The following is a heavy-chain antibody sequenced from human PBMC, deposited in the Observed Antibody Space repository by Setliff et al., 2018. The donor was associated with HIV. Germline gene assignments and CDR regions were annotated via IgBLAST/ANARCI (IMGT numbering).Heavy chain of an antibody. CDR2: ISAYNGNT. CDR3: ARDQIPRIVGATGFDY. D-gene: IGHD1-26*01. CDR1: GYTFTSYG. J-gene: IGHJ4*02. Sequence: ASVKVSCKASGYTFTSYGISWVRQAPGQGLEWMGWISAYNGNTNYAQKLQGRVTMTTDTSTSTAYMGLRSLRSDDTAVYYCARDQIPRIVGATGFDYWGQGTLVTVSS. V-gene: IGHV1-18*01.